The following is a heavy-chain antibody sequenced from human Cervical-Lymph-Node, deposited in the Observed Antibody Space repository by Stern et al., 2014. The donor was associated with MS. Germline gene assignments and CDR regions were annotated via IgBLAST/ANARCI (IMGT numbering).Heavy chain of an antibody. CDR2: VNPREGT. CDR1: GGSFMGYH. J-gene: IGHJ4*02. V-gene: IGHV4-34*01. D-gene: IGHD3-16*01. Sequence: QVQLQQWGAGLLKPSETLSLTCAVYGGSFMGYHWSWIRQSPGKGLELIGEVNPREGTTYNPALKIRFSMSVETSKPHVPLNLGSVTAADTAVYYCARGRGKRVFDYWGQGTLVTVSS. CDR3: ARGRGKRVFDY.